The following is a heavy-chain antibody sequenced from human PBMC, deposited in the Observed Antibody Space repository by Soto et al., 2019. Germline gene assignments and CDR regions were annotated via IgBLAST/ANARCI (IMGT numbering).Heavy chain of an antibody. D-gene: IGHD4-17*01. CDR3: ARAAYGDYLYYYYYGMDV. J-gene: IGHJ6*02. CDR1: GGTLSSYA. CDR2: IIPIFGTA. V-gene: IGHV1-69*13. Sequence: SVKVSCKASGGTLSSYAISWVRQAPGQGLEWMGGIIPIFGTANYAKKFQGRVTITADESTSTANMELSSLRAEDTAVYYCARAAYGDYLYYYYYGMDVWGQGTTVTVSS.